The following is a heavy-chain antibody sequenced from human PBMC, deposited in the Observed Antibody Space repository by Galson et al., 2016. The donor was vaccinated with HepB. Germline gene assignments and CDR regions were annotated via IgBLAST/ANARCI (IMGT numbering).Heavy chain of an antibody. CDR3: AKGRYWKRDFDY. Sequence: SLRLSCAASGFTFSTYTMSWVRQAPGKGLEWVSGTDGSGGSTYYADSVKGRFTISRDNSKNTMYLQMNSLKAEDTAIYYCAKGRYWKRDFDYWGQGTLVTVSS. D-gene: IGHD1-1*01. CDR2: TDGSGGST. J-gene: IGHJ4*02. V-gene: IGHV3-23*01. CDR1: GFTFSTYT.